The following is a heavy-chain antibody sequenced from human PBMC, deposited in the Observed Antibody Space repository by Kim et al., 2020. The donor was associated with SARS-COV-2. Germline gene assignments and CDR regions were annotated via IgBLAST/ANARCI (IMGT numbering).Heavy chain of an antibody. J-gene: IGHJ5*02. D-gene: IGHD2-15*01. CDR3: ARDIDCSGGSCYNWFDP. Sequence: SETLSLTCTVSGGSISSYYWSWIRQPAGKGLEWIGRIYTSGSTNYNPSLKSRVTMSVDTSKNQFSLKLSSVTAADTAVYYCARDIDCSGGSCYNWFDPWGQGTLVTVSS. V-gene: IGHV4-4*07. CDR1: GGSISSYY. CDR2: IYTSGST.